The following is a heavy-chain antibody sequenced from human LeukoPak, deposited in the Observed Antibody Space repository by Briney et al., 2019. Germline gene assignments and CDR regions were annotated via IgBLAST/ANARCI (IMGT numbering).Heavy chain of an antibody. J-gene: IGHJ4*02. CDR3: ASRIFDGDYGFYFDY. D-gene: IGHD4-17*01. V-gene: IGHV4-39*07. Sequence: PSETLSLTCTVSGGSISSSSYYWGWIRQPPGKGLEWIGSIYYSGSTYYNPSLKSRVTISVDTSKNQFSLKLSSVTAADTAVYYCASRIFDGDYGFYFDYWGQGTLVTVSS. CDR1: GGSISSSSYY. CDR2: IYYSGST.